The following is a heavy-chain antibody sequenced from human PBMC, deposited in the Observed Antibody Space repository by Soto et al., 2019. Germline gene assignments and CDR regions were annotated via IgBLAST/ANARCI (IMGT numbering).Heavy chain of an antibody. J-gene: IGHJ5*02. Sequence: PRGALVLSCASSGFNFSTYAMGWVRQAPGKGLEWVSAISGSGGSTYYADSVKGRFTISRDNSKNTLYLQINSLRAEDTAVYYCAKDHVVVVPAATWFDPWGQGTLVTVSS. D-gene: IGHD2-2*01. CDR3: AKDHVVVVPAATWFDP. CDR1: GFNFSTYA. CDR2: ISGSGGST. V-gene: IGHV3-23*01.